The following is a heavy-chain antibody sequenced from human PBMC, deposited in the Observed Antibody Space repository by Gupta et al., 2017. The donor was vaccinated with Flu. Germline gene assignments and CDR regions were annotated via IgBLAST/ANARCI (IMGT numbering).Heavy chain of an antibody. CDR3: ARQEYDAFDI. CDR2: IYPGDSDT. Sequence: IYPGDSDTRYSPSFQGQVTISADKSISTAYLQWSSLKASDTAMYYCARQEYDAFDIWGQGTMVTVSS. J-gene: IGHJ3*02. D-gene: IGHD2-2*01. V-gene: IGHV5-51*01.